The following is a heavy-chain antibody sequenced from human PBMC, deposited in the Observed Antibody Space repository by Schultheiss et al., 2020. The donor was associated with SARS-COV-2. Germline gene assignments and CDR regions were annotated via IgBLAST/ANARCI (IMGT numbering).Heavy chain of an antibody. J-gene: IGHJ5*02. CDR1: GGSISSSSYY. Sequence: SETLSLTCTVSGGSISSSSYYWGWIRQPPGKGLEWIGSIYHSGSTYYNPSLKSRVTISVDTSKNQFSLKLSSVTAADTAVYYCARDRSSPGGYSSSQGSGNWFDPWGQGTLVTVSS. CDR2: IYHSGST. V-gene: IGHV4-39*07. D-gene: IGHD6-6*01. CDR3: ARDRSSPGGYSSSQGSGNWFDP.